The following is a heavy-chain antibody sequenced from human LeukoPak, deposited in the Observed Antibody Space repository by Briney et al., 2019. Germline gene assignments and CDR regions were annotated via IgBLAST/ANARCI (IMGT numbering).Heavy chain of an antibody. CDR3: ARERQDTILHSGAFDI. V-gene: IGHV3-30-3*01. CDR2: IARDGSHT. Sequence: GGSLRLSCAASGFTFSTYFMHWVRQAPGKGLEWVADIARDGSHTFYVESVKGRFTISRDNSKNTLYLQMNSLRAEDTAVYFCARERQDTILHSGAFDIWGQGTMVTVSS. D-gene: IGHD2-21*01. J-gene: IGHJ3*02. CDR1: GFTFSTYF.